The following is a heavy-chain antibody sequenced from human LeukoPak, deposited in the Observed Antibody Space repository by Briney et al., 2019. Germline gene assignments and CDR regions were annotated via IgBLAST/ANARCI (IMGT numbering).Heavy chain of an antibody. J-gene: IGHJ6*03. CDR1: GFTFSSYA. D-gene: IGHD3-16*01. V-gene: IGHV3-23*01. Sequence: PGESLRLSCAASGFTFSSYAMSWVRQAPGKGLEWVSGIIDNGYITYYANSVRGRFTISRDNSKNTLFLQMNSLRAEDTAVYYCAKLGGQEVHNYYVAVWGKGTTVAVSS. CDR3: AKLGGQEVHNYYVAV. CDR2: IIDNGYIT.